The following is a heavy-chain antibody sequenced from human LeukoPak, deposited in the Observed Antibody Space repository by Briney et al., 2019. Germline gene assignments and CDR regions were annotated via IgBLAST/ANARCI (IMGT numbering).Heavy chain of an antibody. CDR3: AGHRDDILTGYFYY. D-gene: IGHD3-9*01. CDR2: ISGYNGNT. V-gene: IGHV1-18*01. CDR1: GYTFTTSG. Sequence: ASVKVSCKTSGYTFTTSGISWVRQAPGQGLEWMGWISGYNGNTNYAQKLQGRVTMTTDTSTSTAYMELRSLRSDDTAVYYCAGHRDDILTGYFYYWGQGTLVTVSS. J-gene: IGHJ4*02.